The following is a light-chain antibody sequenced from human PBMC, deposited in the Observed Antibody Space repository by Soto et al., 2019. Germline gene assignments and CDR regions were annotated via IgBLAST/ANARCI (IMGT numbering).Light chain of an antibody. J-gene: IGKJ5*01. CDR2: DAS. CDR3: QQRKYWPPLT. Sequence: EAVLTQSPATLSLSPGETATLSCRASHDVDIYLAWYQQRPGQAPRLLIYDASNRATGNPARFSGSGSGTDFTLTISSLEPEDVAVYYCQQRKYWPPLTFGQGTRLEIK. CDR1: HDVDIY. V-gene: IGKV3-11*01.